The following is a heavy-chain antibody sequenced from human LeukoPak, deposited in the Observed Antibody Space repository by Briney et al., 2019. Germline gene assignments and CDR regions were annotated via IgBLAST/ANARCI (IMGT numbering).Heavy chain of an antibody. CDR3: AKSPPNSNYLDY. V-gene: IGHV4-4*07. CDR1: GGSITSYY. Sequence: PSETLSLTCTVSGGSITSYYWTWIRQPAGKGLEWIGRIYVPETTNYNPSLKSRVTMSVDTSKSQFSLKLTSVTAADTPVYYCAKSPPNSNYLDYCGQGILVTVSS. D-gene: IGHD2/OR15-2a*01. J-gene: IGHJ4*02. CDR2: IYVPETT.